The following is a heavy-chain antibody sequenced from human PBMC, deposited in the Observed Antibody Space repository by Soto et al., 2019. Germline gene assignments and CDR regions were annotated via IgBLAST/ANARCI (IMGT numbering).Heavy chain of an antibody. CDR1: GGTFSSYA. D-gene: IGHD3-16*01. J-gene: IGHJ6*02. Sequence: QVQLVQSGAEVKKPGSSVKVSCKASGGTFSSYAISWVRQAPGQGLEWMGGIIPIFGTANYAQKFQGRVTITADESTSTAYMELSSLRSEDTAVYYCARDLDAGENYYYYGMDVWGQGTTVTVSS. V-gene: IGHV1-69*01. CDR2: IIPIFGTA. CDR3: ARDLDAGENYYYYGMDV.